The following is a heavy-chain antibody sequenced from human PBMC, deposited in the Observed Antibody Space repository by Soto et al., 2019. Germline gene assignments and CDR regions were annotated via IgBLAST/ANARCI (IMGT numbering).Heavy chain of an antibody. CDR2: MNPNSGNT. CDR3: ALLAVAGTPLDY. Sequence: VPVKVSCKASGYTFTSYHINWVRQATGQGLEWMGWMNPNSGNTGYAQKFQGRVTMTRNTSISTAYMELSSLRSEDTAVYYCALLAVAGTPLDYWGQGTLVTVSS. V-gene: IGHV1-8*01. J-gene: IGHJ4*02. D-gene: IGHD6-19*01. CDR1: GYTFTSYH.